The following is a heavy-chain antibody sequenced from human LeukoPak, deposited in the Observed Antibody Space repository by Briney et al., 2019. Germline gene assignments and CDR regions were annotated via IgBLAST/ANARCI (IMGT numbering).Heavy chain of an antibody. Sequence: GRSLRLSCAASGFTFSNYDMHWVRQAPGKGLEWVAVIWYDGSNKYYADSVKGRFTISRDNSKNTLYLQMNSLRAEDTAVYYCARDDYGGKLDIWGQGTVVTVSS. J-gene: IGHJ3*02. CDR3: ARDDYGGKLDI. D-gene: IGHD4-23*01. CDR2: IWYDGSNK. V-gene: IGHV3-33*01. CDR1: GFTFSNYD.